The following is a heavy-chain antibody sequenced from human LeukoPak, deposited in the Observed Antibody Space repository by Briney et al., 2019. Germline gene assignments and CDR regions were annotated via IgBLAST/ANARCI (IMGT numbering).Heavy chain of an antibody. J-gene: IGHJ5*02. V-gene: IGHV4-59*01. D-gene: IGHD3-10*01. CDR2: IYYSGSSGST. Sequence: SETLSLTCSVSGGSIRSYYWSWIRQPPGKGLEWIGYIYYSGSSGSTNYKPSLKSRVTMSVDTSKNQFSLKLSSVTAAVTAVYYCVRGRYSMVRGVIKALNWFDPWGQGTLVTVSS. CDR1: GGSIRSYY. CDR3: VRGRYSMVRGVIKALNWFDP.